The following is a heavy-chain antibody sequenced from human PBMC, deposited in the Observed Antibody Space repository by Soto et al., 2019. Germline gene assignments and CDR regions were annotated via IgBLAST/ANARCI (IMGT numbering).Heavy chain of an antibody. D-gene: IGHD2-21*02. CDR3: ASAEDCGGDCYYFDY. V-gene: IGHV3-33*01. J-gene: IGHJ4*02. CDR2: IWYDGSNK. CDR1: GFTFSSYG. Sequence: GGSLRLSCAASGFTFSSYGMHWVRQAPGKGLEWVAVIWYDGSNKYYADSVKGRFTISRDNSKNTLYLQMNSLRAEDTAVYYCASAEDCGGDCYYFDYWGQGTLVTVSS.